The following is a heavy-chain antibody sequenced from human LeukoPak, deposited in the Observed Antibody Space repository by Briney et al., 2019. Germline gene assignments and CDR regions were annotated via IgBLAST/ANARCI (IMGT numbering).Heavy chain of an antibody. V-gene: IGHV4-59*01. D-gene: IGHD1-26*01. Sequence: SETLSLTCTLSGGSISNYYWSWIRQPPGKGLEWIGNIFYSGSTNYNPSLKSRVTISLDTSKNQSSLKLTSVSAADTAVYYCAREGGSYYHWFDSWGQGTLVTVSS. J-gene: IGHJ5*01. CDR2: IFYSGST. CDR1: GGSISNYY. CDR3: AREGGSYYHWFDS.